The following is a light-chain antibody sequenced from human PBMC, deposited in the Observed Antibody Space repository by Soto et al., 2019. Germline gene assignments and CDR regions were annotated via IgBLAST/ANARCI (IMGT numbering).Light chain of an antibody. V-gene: IGKV3-11*01. CDR3: QQRSNPLT. CDR2: YAS. J-gene: IGKJ4*01. Sequence: VLTQSPDSMVVSLGERTTLSCRASQSVSRYLAFSQQQPVHSPILLISYASNRSTGIPARFSGSGAGTDFTLTISSQEPEDFADYYWQQRSNPLTFGGGTKVDIK. CDR1: QSVSRY.